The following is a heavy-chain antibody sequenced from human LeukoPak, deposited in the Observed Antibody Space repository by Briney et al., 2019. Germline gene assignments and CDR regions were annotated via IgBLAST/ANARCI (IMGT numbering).Heavy chain of an antibody. D-gene: IGHD6-13*01. Sequence: GGSLRLSXAASGFTFSSYGMHWVRQAPGKGLEWVAFIRYDGSNKYYADSVKGRFTISRDNSKNTLYLQMNGLRAEDTAVYYCAKDITTKVIAAGGYWGQGTLVTVSS. CDR1: GFTFSSYG. CDR3: AKDITTKVIAAGGY. CDR2: IRYDGSNK. J-gene: IGHJ4*02. V-gene: IGHV3-30*02.